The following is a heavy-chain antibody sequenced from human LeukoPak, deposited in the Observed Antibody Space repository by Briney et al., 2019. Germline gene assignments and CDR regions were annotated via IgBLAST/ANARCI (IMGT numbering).Heavy chain of an antibody. J-gene: IGHJ4*02. CDR2: IYSGGST. V-gene: IGHV3-53*01. CDR1: GFTVSSNY. Sequence: PGGSLRLSCAASGFTVSSNYMSWVRQAPGKGLEWVSVIYSGGSTYYADSVKGRFTISRDNSKNTLYLQMNSLRAEDTAVYYCARGIYDRGSYYSDYWGQGTLVTVSS. CDR3: ARGIYDRGSYYSDY. D-gene: IGHD1-26*01.